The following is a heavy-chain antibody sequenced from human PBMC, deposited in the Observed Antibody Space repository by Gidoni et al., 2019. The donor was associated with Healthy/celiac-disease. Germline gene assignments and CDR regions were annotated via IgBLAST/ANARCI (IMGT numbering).Heavy chain of an antibody. J-gene: IGHJ3*02. V-gene: IGHV2-5*02. CDR3: AHRRSGSGSYDAFYI. Sequence: QITLRESGPTLVKPTQTLTLTCHFAGFSLSTSGVGVGWIRQPPGKALEWLALISWDDDKRHSPSLKSRLTITKDTSKNQVVLTMTNMDPVDTATYYCAHRRSGSGSYDAFYIWGQGTMVTVSS. CDR2: ISWDDDK. D-gene: IGHD3-10*01. CDR1: GFSLSTSGVG.